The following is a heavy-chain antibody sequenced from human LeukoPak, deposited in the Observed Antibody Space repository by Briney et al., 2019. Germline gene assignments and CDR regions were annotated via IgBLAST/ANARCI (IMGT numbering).Heavy chain of an antibody. J-gene: IGHJ4*02. D-gene: IGHD5-12*01. CDR1: GGTFSSYA. CDR3: ARDLNSGYAYFDY. CDR2: IIPIFGTA. Sequence: GASVKVSCKASGGTFSSYAISWVRQAPGQGLELMGGIIPIFGTANYAQKFQGRVTITADESTSTAYMELSSLRSEDTAVYYCARDLNSGYAYFDYWGQGTLVTVSS. V-gene: IGHV1-69*13.